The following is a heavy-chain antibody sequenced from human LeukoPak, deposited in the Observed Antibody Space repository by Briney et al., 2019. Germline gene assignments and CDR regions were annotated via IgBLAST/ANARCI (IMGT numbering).Heavy chain of an antibody. V-gene: IGHV1-69*13. J-gene: IGHJ5*02. Sequence: ASVKVSCKASGYTFTSYGISWVRQAPGQGLGWMGGIIPIFGTANYAQKFQGRVTITADESTSTAYMELSSLRSEDTAVYYCARDPHSWGVTTLSWFDPWGQGTLVTVSS. CDR3: ARDPHSWGVTTLSWFDP. CDR1: GYTFTSYG. CDR2: IIPIFGTA. D-gene: IGHD4-17*01.